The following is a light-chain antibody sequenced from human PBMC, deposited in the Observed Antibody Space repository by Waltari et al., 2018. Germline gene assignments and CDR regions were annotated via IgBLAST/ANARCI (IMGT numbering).Light chain of an antibody. CDR2: AAS. J-gene: IGKJ2*01. V-gene: IGKV1-39*01. CDR1: QSISTY. CDR3: QQGYNTPHT. Sequence: DIHMTQSPSSLSASIGDRVSITCRASQSISTYLNWYQHKPGTAPRLLISAASNLQSGVPSRFSGSGSRTDFTLTINSLQPEDLATYFCQQGYNTPHTFGQGTKLAIK.